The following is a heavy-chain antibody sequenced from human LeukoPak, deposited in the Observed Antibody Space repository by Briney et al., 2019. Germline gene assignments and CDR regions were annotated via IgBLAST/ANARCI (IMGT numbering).Heavy chain of an antibody. J-gene: IGHJ3*02. CDR1: GDSISTYY. CDR3: ARSRSGYSYDHAAFEI. V-gene: IGHV4-59*01. CDR2: IDYRGST. D-gene: IGHD5-18*01. Sequence: PSETLSLTCTVSGDSISTYYWSWIRQPPGKGLEWIAYIDYRGSTTYNPSLRSRVTISVDTSRNQFSLKLGSVTAADTAVYYCARSRSGYSYDHAAFEIWGQGTMVTVSS.